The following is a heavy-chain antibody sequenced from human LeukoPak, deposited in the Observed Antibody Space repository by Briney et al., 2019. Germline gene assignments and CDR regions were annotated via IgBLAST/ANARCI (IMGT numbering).Heavy chain of an antibody. J-gene: IGHJ3*02. CDR3: AILGALYGGNSAKLIEDAFDI. CDR1: GYTFTGYY. CDR2: IIPIFGTA. V-gene: IGHV1-69*13. D-gene: IGHD4-23*01. Sequence: SVKVSCKASGYTFTGYYMHWVRQAPGQGLEWMGGIIPIFGTANYAQKFQGRVTITADESTSTAYMELSSLRSEDTAVYYCAILGALYGGNSAKLIEDAFDIWGQGTMVTVSS.